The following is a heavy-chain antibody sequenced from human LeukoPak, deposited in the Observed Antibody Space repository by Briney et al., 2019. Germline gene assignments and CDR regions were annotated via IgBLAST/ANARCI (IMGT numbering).Heavy chain of an antibody. CDR3: VNSGFDP. J-gene: IGHJ5*02. D-gene: IGHD3-10*01. Sequence: GGSLRLSCAASGFTFSSYGMHWVRQAPGKGLEWVAFIHYDGTNEYYADSVKGRFTISRDNFKNTLSLQMNSLRVEDTALYYCVNSGFDPWGQGTLVTVSP. V-gene: IGHV3-30*02. CDR2: IHYDGTNE. CDR1: GFTFSSYG.